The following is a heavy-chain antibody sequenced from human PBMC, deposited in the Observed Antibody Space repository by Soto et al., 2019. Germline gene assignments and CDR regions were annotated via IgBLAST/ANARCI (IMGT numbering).Heavy chain of an antibody. D-gene: IGHD2-8*01. CDR3: ARGDYFDTNGPFSDAFDI. V-gene: IGHV3-7*04. Sequence: GWSLRLSCAAAGFTFSSYWMSWVRQAPGKGLEWVANIKPDGSEKWYVDSVKGRFTISRDNAKNSMYLQMNDLRAEDTAVYYCARGDYFDTNGPFSDAFDIWGQGTMVTVSS. CDR1: GFTFSSYW. J-gene: IGHJ3*02. CDR2: IKPDGSEK.